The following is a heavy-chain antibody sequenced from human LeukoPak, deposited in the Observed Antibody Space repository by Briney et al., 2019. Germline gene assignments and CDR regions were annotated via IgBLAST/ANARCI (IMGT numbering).Heavy chain of an antibody. CDR2: ISYDGSNK. D-gene: IGHD4-17*01. V-gene: IGHV3-30-3*01. CDR3: ARALRPSTVTNPPYYYYGMDV. CDR1: GFIFSSYA. J-gene: IGHJ6*02. Sequence: GGSLRLSCAASGFIFSSYAMNWVRQAPGQGLEWVAVISYDGSNKYYADSVKGRFTISRDNSKNTLYLQMNSLRAEDTAVYYCARALRPSTVTNPPYYYYGMDVWGQGTTVTVSS.